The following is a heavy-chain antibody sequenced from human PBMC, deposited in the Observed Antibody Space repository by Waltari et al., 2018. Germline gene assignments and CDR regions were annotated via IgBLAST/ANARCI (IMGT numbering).Heavy chain of an antibody. CDR2: MSYDGNEE. CDR3: ARDFDPGMDV. CDR1: GFDFSIYG. J-gene: IGHJ6*02. Sequence: QVQVVESGGGVVQPGRALSLSCAVSGFDFSIYGMHWVRQAQGKGLEWVAIMSYDGNEEYYAASVRGRFTISRDNSKNTLDLQMNSLTSEDTAVYYCARDFDPGMDVWGQGTTVTVSS. V-gene: IGHV3-30*03. D-gene: IGHD3-9*01.